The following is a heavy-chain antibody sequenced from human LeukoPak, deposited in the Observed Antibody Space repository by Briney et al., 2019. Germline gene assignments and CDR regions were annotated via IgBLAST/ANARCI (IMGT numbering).Heavy chain of an antibody. CDR2: ISAYNGNT. Sequence: VASVKVSCKASGYTFTSYGISWVRQAPGQGLEWMGWISAYNGNTNYAQKLQGRVTMTTDTSTSTAYMELRSLRSDDTAVYYCARDRYSGYDNDAFDIWGQGTMVTVSS. J-gene: IGHJ3*02. CDR1: GYTFTSYG. D-gene: IGHD5-12*01. V-gene: IGHV1-18*01. CDR3: ARDRYSGYDNDAFDI.